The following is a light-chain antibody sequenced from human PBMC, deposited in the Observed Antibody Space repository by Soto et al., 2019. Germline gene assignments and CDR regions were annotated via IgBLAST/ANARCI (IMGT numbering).Light chain of an antibody. J-gene: IGKJ1*01. Sequence: IVLMQSPGTLSLSPGERATLSCRASQSLTSNYVAWYQQKPGQAPRLLIYGASSRATGIPDRFSGSGSGTDFTLTISRLEPEDFAVYYCQQYGRSSWTFGQGTKVEIK. CDR1: QSLTSNY. CDR3: QQYGRSSWT. V-gene: IGKV3-20*01. CDR2: GAS.